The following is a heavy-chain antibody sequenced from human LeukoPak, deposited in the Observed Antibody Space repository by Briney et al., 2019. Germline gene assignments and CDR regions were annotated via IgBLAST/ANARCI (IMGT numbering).Heavy chain of an antibody. CDR1: GFTFRTYA. Sequence: GRSLSLSCAVSGFTFRTYATNWGRRPPGKGLEWVSSMSTRRSRRSYAYTVKGRFTISRDNSKSTLYLQMNSLRAGETAVYYCATDIDGVYYWGQGTRVIVSS. CDR2: MSTRRSRR. CDR3: ATDIDGVYY. D-gene: IGHD5-12*01. V-gene: IGHV3-23*01. J-gene: IGHJ4*02.